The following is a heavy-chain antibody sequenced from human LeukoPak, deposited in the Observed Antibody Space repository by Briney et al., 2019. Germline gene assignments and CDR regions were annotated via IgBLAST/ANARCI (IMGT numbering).Heavy chain of an antibody. CDR2: ISAYNGNT. Sequence: GASVKVSCKASGYTFTSYGISWVRQPPGQGLGWMGWISAYNGNTNYAQKLQGRVTMTTDTSTSTAYMELRSLRSDDTAVYYCAREQLRLGELSFYYYYYYMDVWGKGTTVTVSS. CDR1: GYTFTSYG. CDR3: AREQLRLGELSFYYYYYYMDV. D-gene: IGHD3-16*02. J-gene: IGHJ6*03. V-gene: IGHV1-18*01.